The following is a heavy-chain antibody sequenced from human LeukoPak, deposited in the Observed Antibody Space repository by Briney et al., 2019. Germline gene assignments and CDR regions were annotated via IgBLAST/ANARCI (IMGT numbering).Heavy chain of an antibody. Sequence: SETLSLTCAVYGASFSDFYWSWIRQPPGMGLEWIGEINNSGSTNHNPSLKSRLTISVDTCKNQLSLKLSSVTAADTAVYYCARVRTTVTTFKNYYYGMDVWGQGTTVTVSS. D-gene: IGHD4-17*01. V-gene: IGHV4-34*01. J-gene: IGHJ6*02. CDR2: INNSGST. CDR3: ARVRTTVTTFKNYYYGMDV. CDR1: GASFSDFY.